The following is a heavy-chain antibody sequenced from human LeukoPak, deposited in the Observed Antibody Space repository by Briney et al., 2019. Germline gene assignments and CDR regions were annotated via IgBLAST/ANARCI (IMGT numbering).Heavy chain of an antibody. V-gene: IGHV3-33*01. CDR3: ARSEYYYDSSAPGFLDY. CDR2: IWYDGSNK. Sequence: GGSLRLSCAASGFTFSSYGMHWVRQAPGKGLEWVAVIWYDGSNKYYADSVKGRFTISRGNSKNTLYLQMNSLRAEDTAVYYCARSEYYYDSSAPGFLDYWGQGTLVTVSS. CDR1: GFTFSSYG. D-gene: IGHD3-22*01. J-gene: IGHJ4*02.